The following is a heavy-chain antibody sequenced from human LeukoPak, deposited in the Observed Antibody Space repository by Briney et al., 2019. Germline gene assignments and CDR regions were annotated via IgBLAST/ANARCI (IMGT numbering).Heavy chain of an antibody. V-gene: IGHV3-74*01. Sequence: QSGGSLRLSCAASGFTFSNYWLHWVRQAPGKGLVWVSRIDANAKTTSYADSVKGRFTISRDNSKNTLYLQMNSLRAEDTAVYYCAREGGAPTGYFDYWGQGTLVTVSS. D-gene: IGHD1-26*01. CDR3: AREGGAPTGYFDY. CDR2: IDANAKTT. J-gene: IGHJ4*02. CDR1: GFTFSNYW.